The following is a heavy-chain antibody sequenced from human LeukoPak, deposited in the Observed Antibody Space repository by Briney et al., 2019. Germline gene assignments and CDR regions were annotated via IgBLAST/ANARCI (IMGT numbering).Heavy chain of an antibody. J-gene: IGHJ3*01. CDR2: ISGSGGST. Sequence: GGSLRLSCTASGFTFSSYAMNWVRQAPGKGLEWVSAISGSGGSTYYADSVKGRFTISRDNARNTVSLQMNSLTIEDTAVYYCVVVVEPPDSDGFDVWGQGTMITVSS. V-gene: IGHV3-23*01. CDR1: GFTFSSYA. CDR3: VVVVEPPDSDGFDV. D-gene: IGHD1-14*01.